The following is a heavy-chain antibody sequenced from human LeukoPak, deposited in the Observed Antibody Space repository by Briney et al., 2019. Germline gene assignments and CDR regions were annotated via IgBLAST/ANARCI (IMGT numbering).Heavy chain of an antibody. CDR1: GGSISSGGYS. CDR3: ARVDYYGSGAIDY. V-gene: IGHV4-30-2*01. J-gene: IGHJ4*02. D-gene: IGHD3-10*01. Sequence: SETLSLTCAVSGGSISSGGYSWSWIRQPPGKGLGWIGYIYDSGSTYYNPSLKSRVPISVDRSKNQFSLKLSSVTAADTAVYYCARVDYYGSGAIDYWGQGTLVTVSS. CDR2: IYDSGST.